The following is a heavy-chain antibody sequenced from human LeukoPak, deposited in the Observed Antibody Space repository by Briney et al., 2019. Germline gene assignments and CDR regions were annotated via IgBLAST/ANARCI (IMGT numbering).Heavy chain of an antibody. V-gene: IGHV4-39*01. Sequence: SETLSLTCTVSGGSISSSSYYWGWIRQPPGKGLEWIGSIYYSGDTYYNPSLKSRVTISVDTSKNQFSLKLSSVTAADTAVYYCTRPRVPNIAMVAFDYWGQGILVTVSS. D-gene: IGHD5-18*01. CDR1: GGSISSSSYY. CDR3: TRPRVPNIAMVAFDY. CDR2: IYYSGDT. J-gene: IGHJ4*02.